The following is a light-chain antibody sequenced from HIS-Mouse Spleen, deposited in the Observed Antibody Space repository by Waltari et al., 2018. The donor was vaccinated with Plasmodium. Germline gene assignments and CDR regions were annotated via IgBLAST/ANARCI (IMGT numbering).Light chain of an antibody. Sequence: SYELTQPPSVSVSPAQTARITCYGAALPKKYTYWYQQKSGQAPVLVIYEDSKRPSGIPERFSGSSSGTMATLTISGAQVEDEADYYCYSTDSSGNHRVFGGGTKLTVL. CDR2: EDS. CDR1: ALPKKY. CDR3: YSTDSSGNHRV. V-gene: IGLV3-10*01. J-gene: IGLJ3*02.